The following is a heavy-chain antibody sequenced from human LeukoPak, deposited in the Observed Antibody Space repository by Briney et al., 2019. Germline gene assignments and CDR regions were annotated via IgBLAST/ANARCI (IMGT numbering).Heavy chain of an antibody. CDR2: TRNKANDYTT. J-gene: IGHJ4*02. D-gene: IGHD1-26*01. CDR1: GFTFSDHY. CDR3: VRAQVGAFLDS. V-gene: IGHV3-72*01. Sequence: QPGGSLRLSCAASGFTFSDHYMDWVRQAPGKGLEWVGRTRNKANDYTTEYAPSVEGRFTISRDESKDSLFLQMNSLKTDDTALYYCVRAQVGAFLDSWGQGTLVTVSP.